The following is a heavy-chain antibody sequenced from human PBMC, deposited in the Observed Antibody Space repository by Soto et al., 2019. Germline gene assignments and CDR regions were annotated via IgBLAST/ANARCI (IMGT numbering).Heavy chain of an antibody. CDR3: ARDPPYRSGWYGGWFDP. Sequence: QVRLVQSGAEVKKPGSSVRVSCKVSGVTFSSYPISWVRQAPGQGLEWMGGIIPISGPANYAQKFQGRVTITADTSTSTAYMDLSSLTPEDTAVYYCARDPPYRSGWYGGWFDPWGQGTLVTVSS. V-gene: IGHV1-69*06. D-gene: IGHD6-19*01. CDR2: IIPISGPA. CDR1: GVTFSSYP. J-gene: IGHJ5*02.